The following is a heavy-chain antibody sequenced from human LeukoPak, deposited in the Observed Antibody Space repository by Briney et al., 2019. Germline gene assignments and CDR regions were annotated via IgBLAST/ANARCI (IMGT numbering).Heavy chain of an antibody. V-gene: IGHV1-2*02. J-gene: IGHJ4*02. Sequence: ASVKVSCKAPGYTFTGYYMHWVRQAPGQGLEWMGWINPNSGGTNYAQKFQGRVTMTTDTSTSTAYMELGSLRSDDTAVYYCARVVGRRSSGWYELDCWGQGTLVTVSS. CDR3: ARVVGRRSSGWYELDC. CDR2: INPNSGGT. D-gene: IGHD6-19*01. CDR1: GYTFTGYY.